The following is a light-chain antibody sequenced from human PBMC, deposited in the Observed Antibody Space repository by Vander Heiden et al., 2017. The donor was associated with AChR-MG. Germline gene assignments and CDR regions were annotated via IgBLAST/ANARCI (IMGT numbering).Light chain of an antibody. CDR3: QSYDTSLDGV. Sequence: QSVLTQPTSVSGAPGQRVTISCTGSSSNIGAGYDVHWYQQLPGTAPKLLIYGNINRPSGVPDRFSASKSGTSASLAITGLQAEDEADYYCQSYDTSLDGVFGTGTRVTVL. CDR2: GNI. CDR1: SSNIGAGYD. V-gene: IGLV1-40*01. J-gene: IGLJ1*01.